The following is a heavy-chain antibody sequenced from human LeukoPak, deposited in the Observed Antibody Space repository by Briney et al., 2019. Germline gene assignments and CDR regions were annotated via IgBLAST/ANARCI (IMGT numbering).Heavy chain of an antibody. CDR2: IRYDGSNK. CDR1: GFTFSSYG. Sequence: GGSLRLSCAASGFTFSSYGMHWVRQAPGKGLEGVAFIRYDGSNKYYADSVKGRFTISRDNSKNTLYLQMNSLRAEDTAVYYCAKDLRGSGSYQDYWGQGTLVTVSS. V-gene: IGHV3-30*02. J-gene: IGHJ4*02. D-gene: IGHD3-10*01. CDR3: AKDLRGSGSYQDY.